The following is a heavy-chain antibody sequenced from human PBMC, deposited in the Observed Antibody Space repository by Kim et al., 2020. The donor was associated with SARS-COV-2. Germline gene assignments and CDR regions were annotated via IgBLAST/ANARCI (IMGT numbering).Heavy chain of an antibody. Sequence: SRVTISVDTSKNQFSLKLSSVTAADTAVYYCARGRRYFDWLPQGYYGMDVWGQGTTVTVSS. CDR3: ARGRRYFDWLPQGYYGMDV. V-gene: IGHV4-31*02. D-gene: IGHD3-9*01. J-gene: IGHJ6*02.